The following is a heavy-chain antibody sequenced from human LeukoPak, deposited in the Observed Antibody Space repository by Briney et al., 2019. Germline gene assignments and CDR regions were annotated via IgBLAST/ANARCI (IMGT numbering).Heavy chain of an antibody. J-gene: IGHJ4*02. V-gene: IGHV3-23*01. Sequence: GGSLRLSCAASGFTFSSYDMYWVRQAPGKGLECVASISRHSGASTYYAASVKGRFTISRDNSKNTLYLQMNSLRAEDTAVYYCAKAPIVVVPAASYFDYWGQGTLVTVSS. CDR1: GFTFSSYD. D-gene: IGHD2-2*01. CDR2: ISRHSGAST. CDR3: AKAPIVVVPAASYFDY.